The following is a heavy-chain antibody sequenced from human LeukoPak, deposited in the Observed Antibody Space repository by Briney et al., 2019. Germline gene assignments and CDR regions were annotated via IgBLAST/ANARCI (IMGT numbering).Heavy chain of an antibody. Sequence: ASVKVSCKASGGTFSSYAISWVRQAPGQGLEWMGGIIPIFGTANYAQKFQGRVTITADESTSTAYMELSSLRSEDTAVYYCARDPLYGSGSYYFDYWGQGTLVTVSS. J-gene: IGHJ4*02. V-gene: IGHV1-69*13. CDR2: IIPIFGTA. CDR1: GGTFSSYA. D-gene: IGHD3-10*01. CDR3: ARDPLYGSGSYYFDY.